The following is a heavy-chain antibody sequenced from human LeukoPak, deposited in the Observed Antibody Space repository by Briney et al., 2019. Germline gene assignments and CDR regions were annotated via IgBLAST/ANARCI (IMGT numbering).Heavy chain of an antibody. CDR1: GFTFSSYW. J-gene: IGHJ4*02. CDR3: AKDHAGATGYFDY. CDR2: INTDGSST. V-gene: IGHV3-74*01. D-gene: IGHD1-26*01. Sequence: GGSLRLSCAASGFTFSSYWMHWVRQAPGKGLVWVSRINTDGSSTSYADSVKGRFTISRDNAKNTLYLQMNSLRAEDTAVYYCAKDHAGATGYFDYWGQGTLVTVSS.